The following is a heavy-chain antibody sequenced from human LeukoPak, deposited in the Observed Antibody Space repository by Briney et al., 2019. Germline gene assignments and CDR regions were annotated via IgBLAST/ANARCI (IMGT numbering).Heavy chain of an antibody. V-gene: IGHV3-7*04. CDR1: GSTFSNYW. CDR3: ARNSRYSFDI. CDR2: IKSDASET. J-gene: IGHJ3*02. D-gene: IGHD4-11*01. Sequence: GGSLRLSCAASGSTFSNYWMSWVRQAPGKGLEWVAHIKSDASETYYVDSVKGRFTISRDNAKNSLYLPMNSLRAEDTAVYYCARNSRYSFDIWGQGTMVTLSS.